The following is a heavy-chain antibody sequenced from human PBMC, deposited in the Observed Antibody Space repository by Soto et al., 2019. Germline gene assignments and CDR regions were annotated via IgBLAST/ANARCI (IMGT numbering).Heavy chain of an antibody. CDR3: AKDRGNSGWGSIFEI. CDR2: ISGSASHI. CDR1: GFPFSSYA. V-gene: IGHV3-23*01. Sequence: GWSLRLSCEVSGFPFSSYAMTWVRQAPGRGLEWVSVISGSASHIDYADSVRGRFIISRDNSKNTVFLQMNSLRAEDTATYQCAKDRGNSGWGSIFEIWGQGALVIVSS. J-gene: IGHJ4*02. D-gene: IGHD6-19*01.